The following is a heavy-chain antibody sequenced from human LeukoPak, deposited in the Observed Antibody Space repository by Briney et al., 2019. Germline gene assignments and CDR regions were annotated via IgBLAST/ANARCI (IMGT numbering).Heavy chain of an antibody. CDR1: GYTFTSYY. D-gene: IGHD3-9*01. CDR2: INPSGGST. CDR3: AGLGHYYDILTGYRY. V-gene: IGHV1-46*03. Sequence: ASVKVSCKASGYTFTSYYMHWVRQAPGQGLEWMGIINPSGGSTSYAQKFQGRVTMTRDTSTSTVYMELSSLRSEDTAVYYCAGLGHYYDILTGYRYWGQGTLVTVSS. J-gene: IGHJ4*02.